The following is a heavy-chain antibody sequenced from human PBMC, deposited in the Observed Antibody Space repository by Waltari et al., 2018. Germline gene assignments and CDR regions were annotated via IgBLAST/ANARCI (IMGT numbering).Heavy chain of an antibody. D-gene: IGHD6-6*01. J-gene: IGHJ4*02. CDR1: GGSISSHC. CDR3: ARFEYSSSAALNY. CDR2: IYYSGST. V-gene: IGHV4-59*11. Sequence: QVQLQESGPGLVKPSETLSLTGTVAGGSISSHCWRWIRQPPGKGLEWIGYIYYSGSTNYNPSRKSRVTISVDTSKNQFSLKLSSVTAADTAVYYCARFEYSSSAALNYWGQGTLVTVSS.